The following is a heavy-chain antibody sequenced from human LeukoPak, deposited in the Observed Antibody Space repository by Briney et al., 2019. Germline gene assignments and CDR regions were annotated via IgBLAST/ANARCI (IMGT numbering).Heavy chain of an antibody. V-gene: IGHV4-61*01. D-gene: IGHD2-2*01. CDR2: IYYSGST. CDR1: GGSVSSGSYY. CDR3: ARDPRPRYCSSTSCWGYWYFDL. Sequence: SETLSLTCTVSGGSVSSGSYYWSWIRQPPGKGLEWIGYIYYSGSTNYNPSLKSRVTISVDTSKNQFSLKLSSVTAADTAVYYCARDPRPRYCSSTSCWGYWYFDLWGRGTLVTVSS. J-gene: IGHJ2*01.